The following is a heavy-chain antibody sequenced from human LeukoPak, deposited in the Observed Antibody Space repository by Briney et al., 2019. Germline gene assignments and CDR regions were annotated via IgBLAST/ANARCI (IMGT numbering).Heavy chain of an antibody. J-gene: IGHJ4*02. V-gene: IGHV3-30*18. CDR3: AKAEGYDILTGLDY. CDR2: ISHDGSNK. Sequence: GGSLRLSCAASGFTFSNFDMHWVRQAPGEGLEWVAVISHDGSNKFYVDSVKGRFTISRDNSKNTLYLQMNSLSTEDTAVYYCAKAEGYDILTGLDYWGQGTLVTVSS. CDR1: GFTFSNFD. D-gene: IGHD3-9*01.